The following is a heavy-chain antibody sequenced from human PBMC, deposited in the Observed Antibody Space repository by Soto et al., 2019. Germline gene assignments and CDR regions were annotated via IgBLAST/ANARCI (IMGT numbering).Heavy chain of an antibody. CDR2: MNPNSGDT. CDR1: GYRFSDYY. Sequence: QVQLVRSGAEVKKPGASVTVSCKASGYRFSDYYLHWVRQAPGQGPEWMGWMNPNSGDTKYAQKFKGRVTMTRDTSVRTAFMELNWLKSDDTAVYYCARESGGATATLDYYYFYMDVWGIGTTVTVSS. D-gene: IGHD5-12*01. V-gene: IGHV1-2*02. J-gene: IGHJ6*03. CDR3: ARESGGATATLDYYYFYMDV.